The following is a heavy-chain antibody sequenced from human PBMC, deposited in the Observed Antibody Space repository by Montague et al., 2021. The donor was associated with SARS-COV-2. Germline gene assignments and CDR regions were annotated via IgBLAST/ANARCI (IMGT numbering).Heavy chain of an antibody. Sequence: QSGAEVKKPGESLKISCKGSGYSFTSYWIGWVRQMPGKGLEWMGIIYPGDSDTRYSPSFQGQVTISADESISTAYLQWSSLKASDTAMYYCARRNRGYSYGSQYYYYYYGMDVWGQGTTVTVSS. D-gene: IGHD5-18*01. CDR3: ARRNRGYSYGSQYYYYYYGMDV. CDR1: GYSFTSYW. V-gene: IGHV5-51*01. CDR2: IYPGDSDT. J-gene: IGHJ6*02.